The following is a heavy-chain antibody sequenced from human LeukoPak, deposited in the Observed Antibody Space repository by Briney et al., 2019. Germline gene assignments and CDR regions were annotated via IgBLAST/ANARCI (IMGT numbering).Heavy chain of an antibody. Sequence: GGSLRLSCAASGFTVSSNYMTWVRQAPGKGLEWVSLIFSGGSTKYADSVKGRFTISRDNSNNTVYLQMNSLRAEDTAVYYCARAPSNAHFDYWGQGTLVTVSS. V-gene: IGHV3-66*01. CDR2: IFSGGST. D-gene: IGHD3-3*02. CDR3: ARAPSNAHFDY. J-gene: IGHJ4*02. CDR1: GFTVSSNY.